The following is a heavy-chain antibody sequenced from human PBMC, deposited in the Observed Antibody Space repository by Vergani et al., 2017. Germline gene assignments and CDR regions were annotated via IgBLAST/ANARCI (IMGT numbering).Heavy chain of an antibody. CDR1: GFTFSSYW. D-gene: IGHD2-2*01. J-gene: IGHJ6*02. Sequence: EVQLVESGGGLVQPGGSLRLSCAASGFTFSSYWMSWVRQAPGKGLEWVANIKKDGSEKYYVDSVKGRFTISRANAKNSLYLQMNSLRAEDTAVYYCARVGYCSSTRCCGRPFYGMDVWGQGTTVTVSS. CDR3: ARVGYCSSTRCCGRPFYGMDV. CDR2: IKKDGSEK. V-gene: IGHV3-7*04.